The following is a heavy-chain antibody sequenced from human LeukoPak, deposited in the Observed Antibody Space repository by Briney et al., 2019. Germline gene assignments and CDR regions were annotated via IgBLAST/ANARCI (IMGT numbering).Heavy chain of an antibody. V-gene: IGHV3-7*05. D-gene: IGHD4-23*01. J-gene: IGHJ4*02. CDR1: GFTFSSAW. CDR3: ARPVYGGSRLGY. CDR2: IKEDGSEK. Sequence: GGSLRLSCAASGFTFSSAWMTWVRQAPGKGLEWVANIKEDGSEKYYVDSVKGRFTISRDNAKNSLYLQMNSLRTEDTAVYYCARPVYGGSRLGYWGQGTLVTVSS.